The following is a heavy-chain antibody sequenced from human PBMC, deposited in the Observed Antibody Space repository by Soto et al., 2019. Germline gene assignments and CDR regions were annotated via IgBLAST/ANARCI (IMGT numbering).Heavy chain of an antibody. V-gene: IGHV2-5*01. J-gene: IGHJ4*02. Sequence: SGPTLVKPTQTLTLTCTFSGFSLSTSGVGVGWIRQPPGKALEWLALIYWNDDKRYSPSLKSRLTITKDTSKNQVVLTMTNMDPVDTATYYCAHRSGHGYSGYDFGYWGQGTLVTVSS. CDR1: GFSLSTSGVG. CDR3: AHRSGHGYSGYDFGY. D-gene: IGHD5-12*01. CDR2: IYWNDDK.